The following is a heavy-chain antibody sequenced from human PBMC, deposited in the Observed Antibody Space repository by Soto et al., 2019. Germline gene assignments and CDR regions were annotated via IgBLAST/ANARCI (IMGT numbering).Heavy chain of an antibody. CDR1: VFTFIIYA. D-gene: IGHD3-3*01. CDR3: AKAGDDFWSGYLYYFDS. Sequence: PGGSLRLSCAASVFTFIIYAISWVSQSTGKGLDWVSAISGSAGSTHHADSGKGRFTISRDNSKNTLYLLINSLGAGGTAVYYCAKAGDDFWSGYLYYFDSWGKGT. J-gene: IGHJ4*02. V-gene: IGHV3-23*01. CDR2: ISGSAGST.